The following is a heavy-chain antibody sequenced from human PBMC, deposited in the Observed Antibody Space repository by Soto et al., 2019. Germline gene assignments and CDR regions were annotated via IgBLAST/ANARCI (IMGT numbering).Heavy chain of an antibody. D-gene: IGHD3-16*01. Sequence: QVQLVQSGTEVKKPGASVKVSCKTSGYTFTNHGITWVRQAPGQGLEWMGWINPYNANTNYAQKLQGRVTMTTDTSTTTAYMVLRRLTSDDTAVYYCARDRVAGIWGDAFDIWGQGTVVTVSS. J-gene: IGHJ3*02. CDR1: GYTFTNHG. CDR2: INPYNANT. CDR3: ARDRVAGIWGDAFDI. V-gene: IGHV1-18*04.